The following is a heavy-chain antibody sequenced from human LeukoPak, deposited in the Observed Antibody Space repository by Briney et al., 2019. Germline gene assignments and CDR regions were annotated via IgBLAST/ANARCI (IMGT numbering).Heavy chain of an antibody. CDR1: GGSISSSSYY. J-gene: IGHJ6*03. V-gene: IGHV4-39*01. D-gene: IGHD3-3*01. CDR3: ARQGLPQDRFWSGYNIIPGSKRARDGYYMDV. CDR2: IYYSGST. Sequence: SETLSLTCTVSGGSISSSSYYWGWIRQPPGKGLEWIGSIYYSGSTYYNPSLKSRVTISVDTSKNQFSLKLSSVTAADTAVYYCARQGLPQDRFWSGYNIIPGSKRARDGYYMDVWGKGTTVTVSS.